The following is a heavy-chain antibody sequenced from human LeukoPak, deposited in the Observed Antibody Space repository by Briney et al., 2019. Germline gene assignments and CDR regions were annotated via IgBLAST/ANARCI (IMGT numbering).Heavy chain of an antibody. Sequence: GRCLRLSCAASAFTFRTYWMSGVRQAPGKGLEWVAMIMTAGSEKYYVASVKRLFTISRNNAKNSLYLQMSSLRAEDTAVYYCTRDASGHTNSGPRMDVWGQGTTVTVSS. D-gene: IGHD1-26*01. CDR1: AFTFRTYW. CDR2: IMTAGSEK. CDR3: TRDASGHTNSGPRMDV. V-gene: IGHV3-7*05. J-gene: IGHJ6*02.